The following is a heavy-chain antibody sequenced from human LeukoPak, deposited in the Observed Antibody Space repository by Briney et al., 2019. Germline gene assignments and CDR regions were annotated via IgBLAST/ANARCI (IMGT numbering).Heavy chain of an antibody. CDR3: ARKSGFLRNNWFDP. Sequence: PSETLSLTCAVYGGSFSGYYWSWIRQPPGKGLEWIGEINHSGSTNYNPSLKSRVTISVDTSKNQFSLKLSSVTAADTAVYYCARKSGFLRNNWFDPWGQGTLVTVSS. D-gene: IGHD2/OR15-2a*01. V-gene: IGHV4-34*01. J-gene: IGHJ5*02. CDR2: INHSGST. CDR1: GGSFSGYY.